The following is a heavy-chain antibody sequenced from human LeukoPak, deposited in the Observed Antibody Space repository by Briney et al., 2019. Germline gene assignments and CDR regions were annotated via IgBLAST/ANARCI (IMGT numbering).Heavy chain of an antibody. CDR1: GGSISSSSYY. CDR3: TVPTRYIWFDP. Sequence: PSETLSLTCTVSGGSISSSSYYWGWIRQPPGKGLEWIGCIYYSGSTYYNPSLKSPVTISVDTSKNHFSLKLSSVTAAHTAVYYCTVPTRYIWFDPRGQGTLVTVSS. CDR2: IYYSGST. J-gene: IGHJ5*02. V-gene: IGHV4-39*01.